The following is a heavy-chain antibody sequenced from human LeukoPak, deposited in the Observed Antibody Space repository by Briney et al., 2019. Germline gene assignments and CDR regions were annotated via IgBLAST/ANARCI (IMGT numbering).Heavy chain of an antibody. Sequence: GGSLRLSCTASGFTFGDYAMSWVRQAPGKGLEWVGFIRSKAYGGTTEYAASVKGRFTISRDDSKSIAYLQMNSLKTEDTAVYYCTVDYYGSGMYYYYVDVWGKGTTVTISS. CDR2: IRSKAYGGTT. D-gene: IGHD3-10*01. CDR1: GFTFGDYA. V-gene: IGHV3-49*04. J-gene: IGHJ6*03. CDR3: TVDYYGSGMYYYYVDV.